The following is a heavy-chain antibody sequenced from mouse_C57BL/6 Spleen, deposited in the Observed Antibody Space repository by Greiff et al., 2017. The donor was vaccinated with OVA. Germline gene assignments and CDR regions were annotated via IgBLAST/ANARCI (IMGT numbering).Heavy chain of an antibody. CDR1: GYTFTSYW. V-gene: IGHV1-59*01. Sequence: VQLQQPGAELVRPGTSVKLSCKASGYTFTSYWMHWVKQRPGQGLEWIGVIDPSDSYTNYNQKFKGKATLTVDTSSSTAYMQRSSLTSEDSAVYYCARRYGSSHWYFDVWGTGTTVTVSS. D-gene: IGHD1-1*01. CDR3: ARRYGSSHWYFDV. J-gene: IGHJ1*03. CDR2: IDPSDSYT.